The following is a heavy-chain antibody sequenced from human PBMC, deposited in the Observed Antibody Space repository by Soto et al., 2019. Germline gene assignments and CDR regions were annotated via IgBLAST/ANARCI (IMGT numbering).Heavy chain of an antibody. CDR1: GFTFSSYA. Sequence: EVQLLESGGGLVQPGGSLRLSCAASGFTFSSYAMSWVRQAPGKGLEWVSAISGSGGSTYYADSVKGRFTIPRDNSKNTLYLQMNSLRAEDTAVYYCAKDVLRFLEWLPFYFDYWGQGTLVTVSS. D-gene: IGHD3-3*01. CDR2: ISGSGGST. CDR3: AKDVLRFLEWLPFYFDY. V-gene: IGHV3-23*01. J-gene: IGHJ4*02.